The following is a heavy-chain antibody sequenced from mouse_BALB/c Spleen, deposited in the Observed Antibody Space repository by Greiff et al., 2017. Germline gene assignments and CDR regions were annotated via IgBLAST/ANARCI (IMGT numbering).Heavy chain of an antibody. CDR2: ISSGGSYT. J-gene: IGHJ2*01. CDR1: GFTFSSYA. CDR3: ARSYRSSLDY. Sequence: EVKLVESGGGLVKPGGSLKLSCAASGFTFSSYAMSWVRQSPEKRLEWVAEISSGGSYTYYPDTVTGRFTISRDNAKNTLYLEMSSLRSEDTAMYYCARSYRSSLDYWGQGTTLTVSS. V-gene: IGHV5-9-4*01. D-gene: IGHD2-14*01.